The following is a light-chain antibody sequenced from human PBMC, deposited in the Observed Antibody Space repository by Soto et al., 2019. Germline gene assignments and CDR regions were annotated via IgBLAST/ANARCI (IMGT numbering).Light chain of an antibody. CDR2: AAS. V-gene: IGKV1-39*01. J-gene: IGKJ1*01. Sequence: DIQMTQSPSSLSASVGDRVIITCRASQSISTYLNWYQQKPGKAPKFLIYAASSLQSGVPSRFTGRGSGTDFTLTISSLQPQDFATYYCQQSYNAPWTLGQGTKVDIK. CDR3: QQSYNAPWT. CDR1: QSISTY.